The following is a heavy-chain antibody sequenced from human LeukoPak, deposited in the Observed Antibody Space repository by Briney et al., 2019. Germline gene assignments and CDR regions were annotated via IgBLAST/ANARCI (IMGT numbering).Heavy chain of an antibody. Sequence: ASVKVSCKASGGTFSSYAISWVRQAPGQGLEWMGGIIPIFGTANYAQKFQARVTITADESTSTAYMELSSLRSEDTAVYYCASSVAGYSSSWSYYFDYWGQGTLVTVSS. D-gene: IGHD6-13*01. V-gene: IGHV1-69*01. CDR2: IIPIFGTA. CDR3: ASSVAGYSSSWSYYFDY. CDR1: GGTFSSYA. J-gene: IGHJ4*02.